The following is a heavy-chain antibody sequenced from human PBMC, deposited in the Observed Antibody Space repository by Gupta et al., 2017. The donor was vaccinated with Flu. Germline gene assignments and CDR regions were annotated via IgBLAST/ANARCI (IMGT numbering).Heavy chain of an antibody. Sequence: MNWVRRAPGQELEWMACHNPNPKKPTYAQDVRGRVVFSLATSVGTTYLQFNSLKGEETAVYYWARDSLAASGYWGQGTLVTVS. V-gene: IGHV7-4-1*02. CDR2: HNPNPKKP. CDR3: ARDSLAASGY. J-gene: IGHJ4*02. D-gene: IGHD6-13*01.